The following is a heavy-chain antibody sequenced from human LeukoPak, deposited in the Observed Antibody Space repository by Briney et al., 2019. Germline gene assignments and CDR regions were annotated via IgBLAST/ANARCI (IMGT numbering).Heavy chain of an antibody. CDR2: ISSSSSTM. V-gene: IGHV3-48*04. D-gene: IGHD2-2*01. CDR1: GFTFSSYS. J-gene: IGHJ4*02. CDR3: AREGYQLLSRQYYFDY. Sequence: GGSLRLSCAASGFTFSSYSMNWVRQAPGKGLEWVSYISSSSSTMYYADSVKGRFTISRDNAKNSLYLQMNSLRAEDTAVYYCAREGYQLLSRQYYFDYWGQGTLVTVSS.